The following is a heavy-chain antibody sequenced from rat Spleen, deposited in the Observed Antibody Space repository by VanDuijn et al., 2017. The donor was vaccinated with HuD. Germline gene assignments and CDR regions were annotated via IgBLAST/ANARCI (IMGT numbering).Heavy chain of an antibody. J-gene: IGHJ2*01. CDR2: ISPRGVST. D-gene: IGHD1-10*01. Sequence: EVQLVESGGGLVQPGRSLKLSCAASGFTFSNYGMHWIRQAPTKGLEWVASISPRGVSTDYRDSVQGRFTISRDNAKSTLYLQMDSLRSEDTATYYCATDIVDNNYGGHYWGQGVMVTVSS. CDR1: GFTFSNYG. V-gene: IGHV5-19*01. CDR3: ATDIVDNNYGGHY.